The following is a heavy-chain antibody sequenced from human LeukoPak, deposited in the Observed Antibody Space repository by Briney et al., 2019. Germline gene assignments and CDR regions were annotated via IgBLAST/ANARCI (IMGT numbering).Heavy chain of an antibody. CDR3: AREPTYISGSYILFDY. Sequence: ASVKVSCKASGYTFTNYAVHWVRQAPGQRLEWMGWINAGNGNTEYSQNFQDRVTITRDTSATTAYMELRSLRSDDTAVYYCAREPTYISGSYILFDYWGQGTLVTVSS. D-gene: IGHD1-26*01. CDR2: INAGNGNT. V-gene: IGHV1-3*01. CDR1: GYTFTNYA. J-gene: IGHJ4*02.